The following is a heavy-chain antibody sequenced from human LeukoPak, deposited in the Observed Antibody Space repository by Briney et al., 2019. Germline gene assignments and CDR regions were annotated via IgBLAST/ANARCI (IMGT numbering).Heavy chain of an antibody. CDR1: GFSLSTSAVG. CDR2: IYWNDDK. D-gene: IGHD6-13*01. V-gene: IGHV2-70*01. J-gene: IGHJ4*02. Sequence: SGPTLVNPTQTLTLTCTFSGFSLSTSAVGVGWIRQPPGKALEWLAHIYWNDDKYYSTSLKTRLTISKDTSKNQVVLTMTNMDPVDTATYYCARISWLAGYSSQNTLGYFDYWGQGTLVTVSS. CDR3: ARISWLAGYSSQNTLGYFDY.